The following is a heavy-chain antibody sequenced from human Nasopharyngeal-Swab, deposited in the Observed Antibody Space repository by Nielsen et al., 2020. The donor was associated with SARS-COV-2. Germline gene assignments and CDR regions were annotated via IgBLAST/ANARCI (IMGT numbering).Heavy chain of an antibody. Sequence: ASVKVSCKASGYTFTSYYMHWVRQAPGQGLEWMGIINPSGGGTSYAQKFQGRVTMTRDTSTSTVYMELSSLRSEDTAVYYCARDLTNSIAVAGNYYYGMDVWGQGTTVTVSS. CDR2: INPSGGGT. D-gene: IGHD6-19*01. CDR1: GYTFTSYY. CDR3: ARDLTNSIAVAGNYYYGMDV. V-gene: IGHV1-46*01. J-gene: IGHJ6*02.